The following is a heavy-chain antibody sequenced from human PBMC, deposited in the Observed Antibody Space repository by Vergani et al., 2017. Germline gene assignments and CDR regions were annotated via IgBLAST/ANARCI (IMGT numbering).Heavy chain of an antibody. CDR3: AKSHQILWFGELF. CDR2: ISGSGGST. J-gene: IGHJ4*02. V-gene: IGHV3-23*01. Sequence: ELQLLESGGGLVQPGGSLRLSCAASGFTFSSYAMSWVRQAPGMGLEWVSAISGSGGSTYYADSVKGRFTISRDKSKNTMYLQMNSLRAEDTAVYYCAKSHQILWFGELFWGQGTLVTVSS. D-gene: IGHD3-10*01. CDR1: GFTFSSYA.